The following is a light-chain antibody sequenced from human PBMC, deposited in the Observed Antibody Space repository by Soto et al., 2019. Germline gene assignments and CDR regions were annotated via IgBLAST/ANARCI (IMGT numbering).Light chain of an antibody. CDR3: QQYFTSPLT. V-gene: IGKV3-20*01. CDR2: GAS. Sequence: EIVLTQSPGILSLSPGSRATLSCRASHTVSLSYLAWYQQKPGQAPRLLIYGASSRATGIPDRFSGGGSGTDFTLTISRLEPEDFAMYYCQQYFTSPLTFGGGTKVDIK. J-gene: IGKJ4*01. CDR1: HTVSLSY.